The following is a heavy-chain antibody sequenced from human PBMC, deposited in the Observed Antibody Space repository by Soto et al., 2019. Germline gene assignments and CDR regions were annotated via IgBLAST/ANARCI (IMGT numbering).Heavy chain of an antibody. J-gene: IGHJ4*02. D-gene: IGHD6-13*01. CDR1: GFSLSTSGMG. V-gene: IGHV2-5*02. Sequence: SGPTLVNPTQTFTLACTFCGFSLSTSGMGVGWIRQPPGKALEWLALIYWDDDKRYSPSLKSRLTITKDTSKNQVVLTMTNMDPVDTATYYCAHYSSTSSFDYWGQGTLVTVSS. CDR2: IYWDDDK. CDR3: AHYSSTSSFDY.